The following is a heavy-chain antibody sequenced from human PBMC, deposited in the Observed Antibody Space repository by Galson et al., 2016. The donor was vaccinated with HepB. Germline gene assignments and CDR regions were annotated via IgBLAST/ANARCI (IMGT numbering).Heavy chain of an antibody. D-gene: IGHD5-24*01. CDR1: GGSISSGDYY. CDR3: ARDQDGYNPYFYYYYVDV. CDR2: IYSSGST. V-gene: IGHV4-61*02. J-gene: IGHJ6*03. Sequence: TLSLTCTVSGGSISSGDYYWSWIRHPAGKGLEWIGRIYSSGSTHYNPSLKSRVTILVEPSKNQFSLKLNSVTAADTAVYYCARDQDGYNPYFYYYYVDVWGKGTTVTVSS.